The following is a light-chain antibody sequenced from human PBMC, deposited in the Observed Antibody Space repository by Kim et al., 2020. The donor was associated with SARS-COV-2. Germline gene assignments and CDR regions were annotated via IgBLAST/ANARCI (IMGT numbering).Light chain of an antibody. J-gene: IGKJ2*03. CDR1: QSISSY. CDR2: AAS. Sequence: STSVGYRVTITCRASQSISSYLNWYQQKPGKAPKLLIYAASSLQSGVPSRFSGSGSGTDFTLTISSLQPEDFATYYCQQSYSTQDSFGQGTKLEI. V-gene: IGKV1-39*01. CDR3: QQSYSTQDS.